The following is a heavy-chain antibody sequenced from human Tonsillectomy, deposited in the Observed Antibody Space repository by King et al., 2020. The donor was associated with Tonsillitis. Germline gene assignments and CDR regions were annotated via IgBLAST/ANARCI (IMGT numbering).Heavy chain of an antibody. D-gene: IGHD5-18*01. CDR2: RYTSGNT. J-gene: IGHJ4*02. V-gene: IGHV4-61*02. CDR3: ARGDTAMALEY. Sequence: VQLQESGPGLVRPSQTLSLTCTVSGGSISSGSYYWICVRQPAGKGREWIWRRYTSGNTNYNPSLKSRVTMSVDTSKNQFSLNLSSVTAADTAVYYCARGDTAMALEYWGQGTLVTVSS. CDR1: GGSISSGSYY.